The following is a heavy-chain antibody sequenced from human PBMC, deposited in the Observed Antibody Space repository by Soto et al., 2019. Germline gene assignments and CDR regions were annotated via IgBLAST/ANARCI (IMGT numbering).Heavy chain of an antibody. V-gene: IGHV4-31*03. CDR3: ARDRGYHGSGGSDP. J-gene: IGHJ5*02. D-gene: IGHD3-10*01. Sequence: TSETLSLTCTVSGGSISSGGYYWSWIRQHPGKGLEWIGYIYYSGSTYYNPSLKSRVTISVDTSKNQFSLKLSSVTAADTAVYYCARDRGYHGSGGSDPWGQGTLVTVSS. CDR1: GGSISSGGYY. CDR2: IYYSGST.